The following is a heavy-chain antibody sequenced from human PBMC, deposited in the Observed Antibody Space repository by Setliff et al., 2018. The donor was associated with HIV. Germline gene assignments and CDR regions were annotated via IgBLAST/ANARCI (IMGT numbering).Heavy chain of an antibody. Sequence: PSETLSLTCTVSGGSISSYYWSWIRQPPGKGLEWIGYIYYSGSTNYNPSLKSRVTISIDPFKDHFSLKLRSVTAADTAVYYCARLSPLDWPFDYWGQGTLVTVS. CDR3: ARLSPLDWPFDY. CDR1: GGSISSYY. CDR2: IYYSGST. D-gene: IGHD3-9*01. J-gene: IGHJ4*02. V-gene: IGHV4-59*08.